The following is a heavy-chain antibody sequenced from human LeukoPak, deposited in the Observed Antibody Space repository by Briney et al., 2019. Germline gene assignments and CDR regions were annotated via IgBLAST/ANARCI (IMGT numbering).Heavy chain of an antibody. CDR2: IKQDGSEK. J-gene: IGHJ4*02. V-gene: IGHV3-7*01. CDR3: ARGRGGLLWFGEFNS. Sequence: GGSLRLSCAAFGFTFSSYWMSWVRQAPGMGLEWVANIKQDGSEKYYVESVKGRFTISRDSAKNSLYLQMNSLRAEDTAVYYCARGRGGLLWFGEFNSWGQGTLVTVSS. CDR1: GFTFSSYW. D-gene: IGHD3-10*01.